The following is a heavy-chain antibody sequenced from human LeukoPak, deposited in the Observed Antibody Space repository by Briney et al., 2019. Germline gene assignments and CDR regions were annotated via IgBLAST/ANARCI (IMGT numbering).Heavy chain of an antibody. CDR2: INTDGSST. CDR1: GFTFSSYW. V-gene: IGHV3-74*01. J-gene: IGHJ3*02. Sequence: PGGSLRVSCAASGFTFSSYWMHWVRQAPGKGMVWVSRINTDGSSTSYADSVKGRFTISRDNAKNTLYLQMNSLRAEDTAVYYCARHVVSNEKYSYGSKGAFDIWGQGTMVTVSS. CDR3: ARHVVSNEKYSYGSKGAFDI. D-gene: IGHD5-18*01.